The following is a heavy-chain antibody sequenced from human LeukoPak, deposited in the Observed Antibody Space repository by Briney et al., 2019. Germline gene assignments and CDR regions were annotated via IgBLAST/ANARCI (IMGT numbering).Heavy chain of an antibody. V-gene: IGHV3-30-3*01. D-gene: IGHD3-22*01. CDR2: ISYDGSNK. J-gene: IGHJ4*02. CDR3: ARDYESSPLSTLDY. CDR1: GFTFSSYA. Sequence: GGSLRLSCAASGFTFSSYAMHWVRQAPGKGLEWVAVISYDGSNKYYADSVKGRFTISRDNSKNTLYLQMNSLRAEDTAVYYCARDYESSPLSTLDYWGQGTLVPVPS.